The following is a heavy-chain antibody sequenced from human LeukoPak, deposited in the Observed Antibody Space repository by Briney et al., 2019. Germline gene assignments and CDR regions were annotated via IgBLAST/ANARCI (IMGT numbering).Heavy chain of an antibody. CDR2: IYYSGST. V-gene: IGHV4-31*03. CDR1: GGSISSGNYY. D-gene: IGHD4-23*01. CDR3: ARDHLYGGTSEGAFDI. Sequence: SETLSLTCTVSGGSISSGNYYWSWIRQHPGKGLEWLGYIYYSGSTYYNPSLKSRVTISVDTSKNQFSLKLSSVTAADTAVYYCARDHLYGGTSEGAFDIWGQGTMVTVSS. J-gene: IGHJ3*02.